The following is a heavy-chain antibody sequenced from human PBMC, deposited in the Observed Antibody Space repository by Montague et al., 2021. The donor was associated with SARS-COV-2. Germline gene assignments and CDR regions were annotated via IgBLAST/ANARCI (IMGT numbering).Heavy chain of an antibody. Sequence: PALVKPTQTLTLTCTFSGISLSTSGVGAAWIRQPPGKALEWLALIYWDDDERYSPSMRSRLTITKDTSENQVVLRMTNMDPMDTATYYCAPLGFDSRSYYTPHHWFDPWGQGILVTVSS. D-gene: IGHD3-10*01. CDR1: GISLSTSGVG. CDR2: IYWDDDE. V-gene: IGHV2-5*02. J-gene: IGHJ5*02. CDR3: APLGFDSRSYYTPHHWFDP.